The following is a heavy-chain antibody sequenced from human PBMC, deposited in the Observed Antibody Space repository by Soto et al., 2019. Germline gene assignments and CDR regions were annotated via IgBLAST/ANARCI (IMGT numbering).Heavy chain of an antibody. CDR3: ARGLPGGLFGGLKYLYHYGKDV. CDR1: GGSISSYY. Sequence: SETLSLTCTVSGGSISSYYWSWIRQPPGKGLEWTGYIYYSGSTNYNPSLKSRVTISVDTSRNQFSLKLSSVTAADTAVYYCARGLPGGLFGGLKYLYHYGKDVRGQGNPVTGSS. J-gene: IGHJ6*02. D-gene: IGHD3-10*02. CDR2: IYYSGST. V-gene: IGHV4-59*01.